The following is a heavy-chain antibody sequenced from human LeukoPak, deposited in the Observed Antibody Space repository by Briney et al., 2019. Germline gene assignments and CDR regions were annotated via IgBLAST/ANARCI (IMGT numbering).Heavy chain of an antibody. CDR1: GFTFSSYA. Sequence: GGSLRLSCAASGFTFSSYAMHWVRQAPGKGLEYVSAISSNGGSTYYANSVKGRFTISRDNSKNTLYLQMGSLRAEDMAVYYCAKVSSDIVVQRGRYYYMDVWGKGTTVTVSS. CDR2: ISSNGGST. CDR3: AKVSSDIVVQRGRYYYMDV. D-gene: IGHD2-2*01. J-gene: IGHJ6*03. V-gene: IGHV3-64*01.